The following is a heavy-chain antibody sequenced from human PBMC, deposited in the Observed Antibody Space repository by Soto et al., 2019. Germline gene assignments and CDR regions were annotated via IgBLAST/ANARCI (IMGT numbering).Heavy chain of an antibody. J-gene: IGHJ4*02. CDR1: GYTFTSYY. V-gene: IGHV1-46*01. Sequence: QVQLVQSGAEVKKPGASVKVSCKASGYTFTSYYMHWVRQAPGQGLEWMGIINPSGGSTSYAQKFQGRVTMTRDTSTSTVYMELSSLRSEDTAVYYCARDCLLWRAAAPRGFCYWGQGTLVTVSS. D-gene: IGHD6-13*01. CDR2: INPSGGST. CDR3: ARDCLLWRAAAPRGFCY.